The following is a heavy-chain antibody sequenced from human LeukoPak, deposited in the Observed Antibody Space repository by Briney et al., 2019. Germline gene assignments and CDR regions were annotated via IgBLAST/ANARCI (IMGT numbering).Heavy chain of an antibody. CDR3: AKDMGYSYGFFYYYYGMDV. CDR2: ISWNSGSI. CDR1: GFTFDDYA. Sequence: GRSLRLSCAASGFTFDDYAMHWVRQAPGKGLEWVSGISWNSGSIGYADSVKGRFTISRDNAKNSLYLQMNSLRAEDTALYYCAKDMGYSYGFFYYYYGMDVWGQGTTVTVSS. V-gene: IGHV3-9*01. J-gene: IGHJ6*02. D-gene: IGHD5-18*01.